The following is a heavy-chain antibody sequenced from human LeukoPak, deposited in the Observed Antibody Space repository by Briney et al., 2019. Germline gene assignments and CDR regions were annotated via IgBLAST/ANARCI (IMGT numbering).Heavy chain of an antibody. J-gene: IGHJ4*02. Sequence: GGSLRLSYAASGFTFSRYDMHWVRHAPGKGLEWVAFIQHDGSDKFYADSVKGRFTISRDNSKNTLYLQMNSLRAEDTAVYYCAKDNYWGQGTLVTVSS. CDR1: GFTFSRYD. CDR2: IQHDGSDK. CDR3: AKDNY. V-gene: IGHV3-30*02.